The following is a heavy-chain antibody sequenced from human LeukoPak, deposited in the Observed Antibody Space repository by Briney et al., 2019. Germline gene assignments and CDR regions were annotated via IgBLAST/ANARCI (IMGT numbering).Heavy chain of an antibody. Sequence: SETLSLTCTVSGGSVSGGTYYWGWFRQPPGKRLAWIGTIYYSGSTYYNPSLKSRVTISVDTFKNQFSLKLTSMIAADTAVYFCARPSTSFLHFDYWGQGTLVTVSS. D-gene: IGHD2/OR15-2a*01. V-gene: IGHV4-39*01. CDR3: ARPSTSFLHFDY. CDR1: GGSVSGGTYY. CDR2: IYYSGST. J-gene: IGHJ4*02.